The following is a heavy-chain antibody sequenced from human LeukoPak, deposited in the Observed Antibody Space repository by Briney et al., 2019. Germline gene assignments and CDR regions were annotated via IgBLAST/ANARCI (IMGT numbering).Heavy chain of an antibody. CDR1: GYTLTELS. CDR2: FDPEDGET. J-gene: IGHJ6*03. CDR3: ATEAVDRTMDYYYYYMDV. V-gene: IGHV1-24*01. D-gene: IGHD5-18*01. Sequence: RGASVKVSCKVSGYTLTELSIHWVRQAPGKGLEWMGGFDPEDGETIYTQKFQGRVTMTEDTATGTAYMELSSLRSEDTAVYYCATEAVDRTMDYYYYYMDVWGTGTTVTVSS.